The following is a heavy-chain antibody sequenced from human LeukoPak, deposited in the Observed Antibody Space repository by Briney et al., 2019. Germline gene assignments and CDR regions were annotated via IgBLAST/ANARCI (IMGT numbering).Heavy chain of an antibody. J-gene: IGHJ6*03. CDR1: GYTFTSYY. Sequence: GASVKVSCKASGYTFTSYYMHWVRQAPGQGLEWMGIINPSGGSTSYAQKFQGRVTMTRDTSTSTVYMELSSLRSEDTAVYYCARGGYSYGWYYYYMDVWGKGTTVTISS. CDR3: ARGGYSYGWYYYYMDV. D-gene: IGHD5-18*01. V-gene: IGHV1-46*01. CDR2: INPSGGST.